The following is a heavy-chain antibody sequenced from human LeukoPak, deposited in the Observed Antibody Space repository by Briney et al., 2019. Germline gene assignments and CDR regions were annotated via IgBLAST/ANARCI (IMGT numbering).Heavy chain of an antibody. CDR1: GFTFSSYS. Sequence: GGSLRLSCAASGFTFSSYSMNWVRQAAGKGLEWVSSITSSGSTIFYADSVKGRFTVSRDNAKNSLYLQVYSLTVEDTATYYCARLRTGRFSTSWFDYWGQGSLVTVSS. V-gene: IGHV3-48*04. CDR3: ARLRTGRFSTSWFDY. J-gene: IGHJ4*02. D-gene: IGHD6-13*01. CDR2: ITSSGSTI.